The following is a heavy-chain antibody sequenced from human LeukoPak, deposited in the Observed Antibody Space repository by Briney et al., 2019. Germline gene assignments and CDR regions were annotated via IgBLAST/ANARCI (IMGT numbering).Heavy chain of an antibody. CDR2: IYSDNT. V-gene: IGHV3-53*01. CDR3: AKGGSGWYEEDY. Sequence: GGSLRLSCTVSGFTVSSNSMSWVRQAPGKGLEWVSFIYSDNTHYSDSVKGRFTISRDNSKNTLYLQMNSLRAEDTAVYYCAKGGSGWYEEDYWGQGTLVTVSS. CDR1: GFTVSSNS. J-gene: IGHJ4*02. D-gene: IGHD6-19*01.